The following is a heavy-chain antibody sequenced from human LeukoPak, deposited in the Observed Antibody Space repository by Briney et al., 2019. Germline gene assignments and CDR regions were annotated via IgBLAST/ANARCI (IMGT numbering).Heavy chain of an antibody. J-gene: IGHJ5*02. V-gene: IGHV4-34*01. CDR1: GGSFSGYY. D-gene: IGHD6-13*01. CDR2: INHSGST. CDR3: ARGSGIVAAGTLAP. Sequence: SETLSLTCAVYGGSFSGYYWSWIRQPPGKGLEWIGEINHSGSTNYNPSLKSRVTISVDTSKNQFSLKLSSVTAADTAVYYCARGSGIVAAGTLAPWGQGTLVTVSS.